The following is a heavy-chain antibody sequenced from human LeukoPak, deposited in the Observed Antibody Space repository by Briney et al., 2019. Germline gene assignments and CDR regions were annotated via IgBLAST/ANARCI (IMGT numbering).Heavy chain of an antibody. Sequence: GGSLRLSCAASGFTVSDNYMSWVRQAPGKGLEWVSVFYSGGSTRYADSVKGRFTISRDNARNTLYLQMNSLRDDDTAVYYCARDYNSSPDYWGQGTLVTVSS. CDR3: ARDYNSSPDY. CDR2: FYSGGST. V-gene: IGHV3-66*01. D-gene: IGHD6-13*01. CDR1: GFTVSDNY. J-gene: IGHJ4*02.